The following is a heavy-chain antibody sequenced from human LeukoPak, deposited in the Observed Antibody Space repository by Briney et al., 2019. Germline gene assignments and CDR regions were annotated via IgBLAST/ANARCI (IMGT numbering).Heavy chain of an antibody. Sequence: SETLSLTCTVSGGSISGQYWSWIRQPPGKGLEWIGEINHSGRTNYNPSLKSRVIISVDTSKNQFSLRLNSVTAADTAVYYCARPLGYCSDSRCPQSWFDPWGQGTLVTVSS. V-gene: IGHV4-34*01. CDR1: GGSISGQY. J-gene: IGHJ5*02. CDR3: ARPLGYCSDSRCPQSWFDP. D-gene: IGHD2-15*01. CDR2: INHSGRT.